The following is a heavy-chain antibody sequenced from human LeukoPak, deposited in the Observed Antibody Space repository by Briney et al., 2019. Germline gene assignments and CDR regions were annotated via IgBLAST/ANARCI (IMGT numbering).Heavy chain of an antibody. V-gene: IGHV1-18*01. CDR2: VSANSGNT. D-gene: IGHD6-13*01. CDR1: GYTFTING. Sequence: GASVTVSCTASGYTFTINGISWVRQAPGQGLEWLGWVSANSGNTIYAERFQGRVSMARNTSTGTAYMDLTSLRHEDTAVYYCARDRWYAFDLWGQGTLLTVSS. CDR3: ARDRWYAFDL. J-gene: IGHJ4*02.